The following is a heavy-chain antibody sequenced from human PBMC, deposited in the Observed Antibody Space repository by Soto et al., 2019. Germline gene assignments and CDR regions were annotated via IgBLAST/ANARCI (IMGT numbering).Heavy chain of an antibody. Sequence: GGSLRLSCTASGFTFGDYAMSWFRQAPGKGLEWVGFIRSKAYGGTTEYAASVKGRFTISRDDSKSIAYLQMNSLKTEDTAVYYCTRDRALYYYGSGRKILDYWGQGTLVTVSS. CDR3: TRDRALYYYGSGRKILDY. CDR2: IRSKAYGGTT. J-gene: IGHJ4*02. D-gene: IGHD3-10*01. V-gene: IGHV3-49*03. CDR1: GFTFGDYA.